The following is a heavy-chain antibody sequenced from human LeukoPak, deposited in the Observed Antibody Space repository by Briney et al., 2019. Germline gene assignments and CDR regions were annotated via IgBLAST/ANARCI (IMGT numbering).Heavy chain of an antibody. J-gene: IGHJ4*02. CDR1: GFSFSNSG. Sequence: GGSLRLSCVASGFSFSNSGMHWVRQAPGKGLEWVAVISYDGSNKYYADSVKGRFTISRDNSKNTLYLQMNSLRAEDTAVYYCANQFGSSGYPTTGDYWGQGTLVTVSS. D-gene: IGHD3-22*01. V-gene: IGHV3-30*18. CDR3: ANQFGSSGYPTTGDY. CDR2: ISYDGSNK.